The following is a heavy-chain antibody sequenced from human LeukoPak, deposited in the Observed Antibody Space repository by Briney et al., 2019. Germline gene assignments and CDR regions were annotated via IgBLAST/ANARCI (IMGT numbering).Heavy chain of an antibody. D-gene: IGHD2-21*02. CDR3: ARGPVTAPAYFDY. V-gene: IGHV3-33*08. CDR1: GFIFSDYG. CDR2: IWYDGSNK. J-gene: IGHJ4*02. Sequence: GGSLRLSCVASGFIFSDYGMHWVRQARDKGLEWVAVIWYDGSNKHYADSVEGRFTISRDNSRNTVSLQKNSLRAEDTALYYCARGPVTAPAYFDYWGQGTLVTVSS.